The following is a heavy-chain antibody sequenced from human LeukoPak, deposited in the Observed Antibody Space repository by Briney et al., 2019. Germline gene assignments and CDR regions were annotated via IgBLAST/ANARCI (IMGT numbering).Heavy chain of an antibody. Sequence: GGSLRLSCAASGFTFSSYSMNWVRQAPGKGLEWVSSISSSSSYIYYADSVKGRFTISRDNAKNSLYLQMNSLRAEDTAVYYCAKDGDYYDSSGYYTANYYYYMDVWGKGTTVTISS. J-gene: IGHJ6*03. V-gene: IGHV3-21*01. CDR3: AKDGDYYDSSGYYTANYYYYMDV. CDR1: GFTFSSYS. CDR2: ISSSSSYI. D-gene: IGHD3-22*01.